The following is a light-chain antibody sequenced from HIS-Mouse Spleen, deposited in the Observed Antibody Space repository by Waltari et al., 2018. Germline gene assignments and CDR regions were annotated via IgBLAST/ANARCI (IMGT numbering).Light chain of an antibody. CDR1: SSDVGIYNL. CDR3: CSYAGSSTFVVV. CDR2: EGS. Sequence: QSALTQPASVSGSPGQSIPISCTGTSSDVGIYNLVSWYQQHPGKAPKLMIYEGSKRPSGVSNRFSGSKSGNTASLTISGLQAEDEADYYCCSYAGSSTFVVVFGGGTKLTVL. J-gene: IGLJ2*01. V-gene: IGLV2-23*03.